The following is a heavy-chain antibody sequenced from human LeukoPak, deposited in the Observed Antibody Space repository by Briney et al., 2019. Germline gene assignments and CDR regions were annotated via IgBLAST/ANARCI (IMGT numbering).Heavy chain of an antibody. D-gene: IGHD5-24*01. CDR2: INWNDGSI. CDR3: ARWLQLRGYYYYMDV. V-gene: IGHV3-20*01. Sequence: GGSLRLSCAAPGFTFDDYGMSWVRQAPGKGLEWVSGINWNDGSIGYADSVKGRFTTSRDNAKNSLYLQMNSLRAEDTALYHCARWLQLRGYYYYMDVWGKGTTVTVSS. CDR1: GFTFDDYG. J-gene: IGHJ6*03.